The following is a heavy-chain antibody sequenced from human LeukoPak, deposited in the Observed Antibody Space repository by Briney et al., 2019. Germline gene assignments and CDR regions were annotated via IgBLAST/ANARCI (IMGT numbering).Heavy chain of an antibody. CDR2: IYYTGST. J-gene: IGHJ4*02. V-gene: IGHV4-59*08. Sequence: SETLSLTCTVSGGSISSYYWSWIRQPPGKGLEWIGYIYYTGSTNYNPSLKSRVTMSADTSKNQFSLKMISVTAADTGVYYCARHGNWDPFDYWGQGALVTVSS. D-gene: IGHD7-27*01. CDR1: GGSISSYY. CDR3: ARHGNWDPFDY.